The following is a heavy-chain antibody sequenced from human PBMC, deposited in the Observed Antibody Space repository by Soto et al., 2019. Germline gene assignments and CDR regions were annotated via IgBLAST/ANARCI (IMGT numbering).Heavy chain of an antibody. CDR3: ARGGRWPQFNYYYYGMDV. CDR1: GFTFSGYS. CDR2: ISSGSTTT. V-gene: IGHV3-48*02. D-gene: IGHD1-1*01. Sequence: GGSLRLSCAASGFTFSGYSLNWVRQAPGKGLEWVSYISSGSTTTSYADSVKGRFTISRDNAKNSLYLQMNSLRDEDTAVYYCARGGRWPQFNYYYYGMDVWGQGTTVTSP. J-gene: IGHJ6*02.